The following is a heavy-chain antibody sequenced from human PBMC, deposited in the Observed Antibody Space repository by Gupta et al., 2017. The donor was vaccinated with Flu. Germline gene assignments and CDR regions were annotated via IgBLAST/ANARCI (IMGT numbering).Heavy chain of an antibody. CDR2: IGSVGDT. D-gene: IGHD3-22*01. CDR1: SRYA. J-gene: IGHJ4*02. V-gene: IGHV3-13*01. CDR3: ARVSYDNSGHAHLDY. Sequence: SRYAMQWLRHVTGKGLECVSTIGSVGDTYYSSVERGRFTISRENAKNVLHLQMNSLTVGDTAVYYCARVSYDNSGHAHLDYWGQGTPVIVSS.